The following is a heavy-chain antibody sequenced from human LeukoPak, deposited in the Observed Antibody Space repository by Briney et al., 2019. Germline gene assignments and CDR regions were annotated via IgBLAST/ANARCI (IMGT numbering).Heavy chain of an antibody. D-gene: IGHD3-3*01. Sequence: GESLKISCKGSGYSFTNYWIGWVRQMPGKGLEWMGIIYPADSDTRYSPSYQGQVTISADKSISTAYLQWSSLKASDTAIYCCATVAYNFWSGYLHWGQGTLVTVSS. V-gene: IGHV5-51*01. CDR1: GYSFTNYW. CDR2: IYPADSDT. J-gene: IGHJ4*02. CDR3: ATVAYNFWSGYLH.